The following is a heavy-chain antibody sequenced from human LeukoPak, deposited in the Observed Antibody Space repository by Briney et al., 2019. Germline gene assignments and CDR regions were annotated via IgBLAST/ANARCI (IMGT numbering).Heavy chain of an antibody. J-gene: IGHJ4*02. Sequence: SVKVSCKASGGTFSNYAVSWVRQAPGQGLEWMGEIIPIFGTANYAQKFQGRVTITADESTSTACLDLSSLRSEDTAVYYCARDAHYGSGSSFDFWGQGTLVTVSS. CDR3: ARDAHYGSGSSFDF. V-gene: IGHV1-69*01. D-gene: IGHD3-10*01. CDR2: IIPIFGTA. CDR1: GGTFSNYA.